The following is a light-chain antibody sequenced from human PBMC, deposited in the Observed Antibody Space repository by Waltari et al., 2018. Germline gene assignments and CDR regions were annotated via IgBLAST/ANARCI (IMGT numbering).Light chain of an antibody. J-gene: IGKJ2*01. CDR3: QQYNLWPPYT. Sequence: EIVMTQSPATLSVSPGERATLSCRASQSVSSNLAWYQQKPGQAPRLLIYGASTKANGIPARFSGSWSGTEFTLTISSLQSEDFAVYYCQQYNLWPPYTFGQGTKLEIK. CDR1: QSVSSN. CDR2: GAS. V-gene: IGKV3-15*01.